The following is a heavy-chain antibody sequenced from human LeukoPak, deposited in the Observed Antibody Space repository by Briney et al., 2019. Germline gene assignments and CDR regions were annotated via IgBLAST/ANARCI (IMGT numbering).Heavy chain of an antibody. D-gene: IGHD3-22*01. Sequence: PSETLSLTCTVSGGYIDSYYWNWIRQPAGKGLEWIGRIYSSGSTNYNPSLKSRVTMSVDTSKNQFSLNLSSVTAADTAVYYCARGVVITGLDYWGQGTLVIVSS. CDR3: ARGVVITGLDY. J-gene: IGHJ4*02. V-gene: IGHV4-4*07. CDR2: IYSSGST. CDR1: GGYIDSYY.